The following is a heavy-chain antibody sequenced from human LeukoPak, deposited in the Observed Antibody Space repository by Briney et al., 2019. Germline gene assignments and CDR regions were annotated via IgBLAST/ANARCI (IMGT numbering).Heavy chain of an antibody. D-gene: IGHD3-9*01. CDR3: ARGTGDILTGYYTT. CDR1: VYTFTGYY. J-gene: IGHJ5*02. Sequence: ASVTVSCKASVYTFTGYYMHWVRQAPGQGLEWMGWINPNSGGTNYAQKFQGRVTMTRDTSISTAYMELSRLRSDDTAVYYCARGTGDILTGYYTTWGQGTLVTVSS. CDR2: INPNSGGT. V-gene: IGHV1-2*02.